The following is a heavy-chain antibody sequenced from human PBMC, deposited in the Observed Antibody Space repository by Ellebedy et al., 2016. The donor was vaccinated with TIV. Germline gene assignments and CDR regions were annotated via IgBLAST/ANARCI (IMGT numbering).Heavy chain of an antibody. V-gene: IGHV2-70*04. CDR3: ARIRSDAFDI. CDR1: GFSISTSGMR. J-gene: IGHJ3*02. Sequence: SGPTLVKPTQTLTLTCSFSGFSISTSGMRVSWIRQPPGKALEWLARIDWDDDKFYSTSLKTRLTISKDTSKNQVVLTMTNMEPVDTATYYCARIRSDAFDIWGQGTMVTVSS. CDR2: IDWDDDK.